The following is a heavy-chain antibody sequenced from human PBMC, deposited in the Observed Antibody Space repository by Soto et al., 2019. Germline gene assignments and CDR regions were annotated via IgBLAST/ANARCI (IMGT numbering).Heavy chain of an antibody. D-gene: IGHD3-10*01. Sequence: QVQLVESGGGVVQPGRSLTLSCSASGFPFTSFTFHWVRQSPGKGLECAAMISYDGNNKYYTDSVRGRFSISRDDSKHTVYLQMNSLRPEDTAVYYFVRDAFDYYASVTSLVWGQGILVTVSS. CDR3: VRDAFDYYASVTSLV. V-gene: IGHV3-30*07. J-gene: IGHJ1*01. CDR2: ISYDGNNK. CDR1: GFPFTSFT.